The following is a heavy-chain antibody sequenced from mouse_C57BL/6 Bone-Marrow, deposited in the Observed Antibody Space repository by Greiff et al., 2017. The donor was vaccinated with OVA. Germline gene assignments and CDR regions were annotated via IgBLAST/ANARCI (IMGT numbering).Heavy chain of an antibody. V-gene: IGHV1-69*01. Sequence: QVQLKQPGAELVMPGASVKLSCKASGYTFTSYWMHWVKQRPGQGLEWIGEIDPSDSYTNYNQKFKGKSTLTVDKSSSTAYMQLSSLTSDDSAVYYCARRKNYYAMDYWGQGTSVTVSS. CDR3: ARRKNYYAMDY. J-gene: IGHJ4*01. CDR2: IDPSDSYT. CDR1: GYTFTSYW.